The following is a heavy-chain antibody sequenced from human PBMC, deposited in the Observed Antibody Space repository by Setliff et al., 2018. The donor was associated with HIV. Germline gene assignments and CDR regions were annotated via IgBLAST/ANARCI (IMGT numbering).Heavy chain of an antibody. CDR2: IHISGAT. CDR3: ARYSGTFTRYFDP. V-gene: IGHV4-4*09. J-gene: IGHJ5*02. Sequence: SETLSLTCTISGDSTTSSHWSWIRQPLGKGLEWTGYIHISGATSYNPSLERRVTISLDMSKNQFSLKLTSVTAADAAMYYCARYSGTFTRYFDPWGPGTLVTV. D-gene: IGHD1-26*01. CDR1: GDSTTSSH.